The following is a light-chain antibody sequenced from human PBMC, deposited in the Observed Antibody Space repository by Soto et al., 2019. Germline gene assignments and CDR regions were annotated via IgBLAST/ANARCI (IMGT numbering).Light chain of an antibody. CDR3: CSYAGTSTHTV. CDR1: SSDVGSYKL. CDR2: EVS. J-gene: IGLJ7*01. Sequence: QSVLTQPASASGSPGQSITISCTGTSSDVGSYKLVSWYQQHPGKAPKLMISEVSKRPSGISDRFSGSKSGSTASLTISGLQAEDEADYYCCSYAGTSTHTVFGGGTQLTVL. V-gene: IGLV2-23*02.